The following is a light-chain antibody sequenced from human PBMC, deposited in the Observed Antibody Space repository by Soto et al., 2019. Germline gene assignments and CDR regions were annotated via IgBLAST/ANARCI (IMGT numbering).Light chain of an antibody. J-gene: IGKJ4*01. V-gene: IGKV1-5*01. CDR3: KKYNSAPLT. CDR2: DGD. CDR1: QSISTW. Sequence: DIQMTQSPSTLSASVGDRVTITCRASQSISTWLAWYQQKPGKAPKFLIFDGDSLQSGVQSRFSGSGSGTEFTLTIRSLQPDDFATYYCKKYNSAPLTFGGGTKVDIK.